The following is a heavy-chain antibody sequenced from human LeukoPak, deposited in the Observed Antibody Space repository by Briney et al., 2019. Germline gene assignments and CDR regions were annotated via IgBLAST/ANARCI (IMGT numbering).Heavy chain of an antibody. Sequence: ASVKVSCKASGYTFTTYGISWVRQAPGQGLEWMGWIYAYNGNTNYAQKLQGRVTMTRDTSISTAYMELSRLRSDDTAVYYCARVLDTMVRGVIIPYYFDYWGQGTLVTVSS. CDR3: ARVLDTMVRGVIIPYYFDY. CDR2: IYAYNGNT. CDR1: GYTFTTYG. J-gene: IGHJ4*02. D-gene: IGHD3-10*01. V-gene: IGHV1-18*01.